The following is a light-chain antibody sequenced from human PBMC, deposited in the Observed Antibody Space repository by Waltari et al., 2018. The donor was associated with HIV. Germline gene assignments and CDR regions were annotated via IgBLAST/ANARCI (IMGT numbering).Light chain of an antibody. CDR2: EVS. J-gene: IGLJ2*01. V-gene: IGLV2-14*01. CDR3: SSYTAANTIL. Sequence: QSALTQPASVSGSLGQSITVSCTGTPTDIGDYDYVSWYQQLPDKAPTLIIYEVSNRPSGVSHRFSGSKSGNTASLTISGLQSDDESTYFCSSYTAANTILFGGGTKLTVL. CDR1: PTDIGDYDY.